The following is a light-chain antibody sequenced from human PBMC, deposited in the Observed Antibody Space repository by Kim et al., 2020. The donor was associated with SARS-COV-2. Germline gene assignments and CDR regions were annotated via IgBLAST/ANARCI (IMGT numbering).Light chain of an antibody. CDR1: SNNVGNQG. V-gene: IGLV10-54*04. J-gene: IGLJ3*02. Sequence: QTATVTCTGNSNNVGNQGAAWLQQHQGHPPELLSYRNNNRPSGISERFSASRSGNTASLTITALQPEDEADYYCSAWDSSLSAWVFGGGTKLTVL. CDR3: SAWDSSLSAWV. CDR2: RNN.